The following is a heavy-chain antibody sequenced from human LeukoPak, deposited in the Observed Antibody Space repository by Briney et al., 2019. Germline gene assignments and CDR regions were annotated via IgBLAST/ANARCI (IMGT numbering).Heavy chain of an antibody. V-gene: IGHV3-48*01. CDR1: GFTFSTHS. J-gene: IGHJ6*04. Sequence: GGSLRLSCAVSGFTFSTHSMNWVRQASGKGLEWVSYIISSSNTIYYADSVKGRFTISRDNAKNSLYLQMNSLRAEDTAVYYCARAVGHGSGSPRMDVWGKGTTVTVSS. CDR3: ARAVGHGSGSPRMDV. CDR2: IISSSNTI. D-gene: IGHD3-10*01.